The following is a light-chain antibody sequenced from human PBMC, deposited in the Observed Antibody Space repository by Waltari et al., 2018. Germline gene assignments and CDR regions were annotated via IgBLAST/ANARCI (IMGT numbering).Light chain of an antibody. CDR3: QHYLRLPVT. Sequence: EIVLKQSPGTLSLSLGKSATLACRASQSVSRALTWYQQKPGQAPRLLIYGASTRATGIPDRFSGSGSGTDFSLTISRLEPDDFAVYYCQHYLRLPVTFGQGTTVEI. CDR1: QSVSRA. J-gene: IGKJ1*01. V-gene: IGKV3-20*01. CDR2: GAS.